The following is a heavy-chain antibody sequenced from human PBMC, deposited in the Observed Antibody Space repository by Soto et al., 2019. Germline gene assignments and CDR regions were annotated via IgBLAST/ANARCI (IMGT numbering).Heavy chain of an antibody. CDR2: ISSLGSTI. J-gene: IGHJ4*02. V-gene: IGHV3-48*04. CDR3: ARDLRTLYQFDY. CDR1: GFTLSSYG. Sequence: GEALRLSCAASGFTLSSYGMHWVRQAPGKGLEWISYISSLGSTIYYADSVKGRFTISRDNARDSLFLQMNSLRVEDTAVYYCARDLRTLYQFDYWGQGALVTVSS. D-gene: IGHD2-2*01.